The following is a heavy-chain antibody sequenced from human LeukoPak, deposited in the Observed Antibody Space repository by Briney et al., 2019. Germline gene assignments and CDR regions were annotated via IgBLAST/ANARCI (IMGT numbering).Heavy chain of an antibody. CDR3: VGGVIVMLFDY. D-gene: IGHD3-16*02. CDR2: IYTSGST. Sequence: SETLSLTCTVSGGSISSYYWSWLRQPPGKGLEWIGYIYTSGSTNYNPSLKSRVTISVDTSKNPFPLKLSSVTAADTAGYYCVGGVIVMLFDYWGQGTLVTVSS. V-gene: IGHV4-4*09. CDR1: GGSISSYY. J-gene: IGHJ4*02.